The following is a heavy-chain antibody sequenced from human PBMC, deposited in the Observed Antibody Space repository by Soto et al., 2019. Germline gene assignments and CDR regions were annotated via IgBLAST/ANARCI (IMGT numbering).Heavy chain of an antibody. D-gene: IGHD2-8*01. CDR3: ARDNGGCTNGVCYTFFSYYYYYYMDV. Sequence: ASVKVSCKASGYTFTSYGISWVRQAPGQGLEWMGWISAYNGNTNYAQKLQGRVTMTTDTSTSTAYMELRSLRSDDTAVYYCARDNGGCTNGVCYTFFSYYYYYYMDVWGKGTTVTVSS. J-gene: IGHJ6*03. CDR2: ISAYNGNT. V-gene: IGHV1-18*01. CDR1: GYTFTSYG.